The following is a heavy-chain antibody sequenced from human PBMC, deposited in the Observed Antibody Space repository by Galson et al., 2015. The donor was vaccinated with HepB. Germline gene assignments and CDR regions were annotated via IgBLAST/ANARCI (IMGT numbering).Heavy chain of an antibody. CDR1: GYTFITYG. CDR2: VSGYSGNT. D-gene: IGHD3-10*01. CDR3: ARDLLFWGSGSQSFDY. J-gene: IGHJ4*02. V-gene: IGHV1-18*04. Sequence: SVKVSCKASGYTFITYGFSWIRQAPGQGLEWMGWVSGYSGNTNYEYRLQDRVTMTTDTSTTTAYMELRNLTTDDTAVYFCARDLLFWGSGSQSFDYWGQGSLVTVSS.